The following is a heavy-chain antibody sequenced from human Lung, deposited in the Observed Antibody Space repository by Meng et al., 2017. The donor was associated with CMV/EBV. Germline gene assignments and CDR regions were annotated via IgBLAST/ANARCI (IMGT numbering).Heavy chain of an antibody. CDR1: GGSISSYY. CDR3: ARVDGTYYDFWSGSVGSWFDP. CDR2: IYYSGST. V-gene: IGHV4-59*01. J-gene: IGHJ5*02. Sequence: LSCTVSGGSISSYYWSWIRQPPGKGLEWIGYIYYSGSTNYNPSLKSRVTISVDTSKNQFSLKLSSVTAADTAVYYCARVDGTYYDFWSGSVGSWFDPWGQGXLVTVSS. D-gene: IGHD3-3*01.